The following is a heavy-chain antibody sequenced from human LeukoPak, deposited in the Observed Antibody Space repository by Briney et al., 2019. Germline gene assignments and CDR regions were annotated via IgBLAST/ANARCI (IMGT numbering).Heavy chain of an antibody. Sequence: PSETLSLTCTVSGGSISSSSYYWGWIRQPPGKGLEWIGEINHSGNTYYNPSLKSRVTISLDTSKNQFSLKLSSVTAADTAVYYCASGIGAAADYFYYYMDVWGKGTTVTVSS. V-gene: IGHV4-39*01. CDR1: GGSISSSSYY. CDR3: ASGIGAAADYFYYYMDV. J-gene: IGHJ6*03. CDR2: INHSGNT. D-gene: IGHD6-13*01.